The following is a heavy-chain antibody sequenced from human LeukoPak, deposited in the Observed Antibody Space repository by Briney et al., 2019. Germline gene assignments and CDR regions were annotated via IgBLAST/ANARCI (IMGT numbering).Heavy chain of an antibody. V-gene: IGHV1-69*04. D-gene: IGHD3-16*01. CDR1: GGTFSSYS. CDR2: IIPIIDIA. CDR3: ARDAHEGGNSYNYGLDV. J-gene: IGHJ6*02. Sequence: SVKVSCKASGGTFSSYSVSWVRQAPGQGLEWMGRIIPIIDIANYAQKFQGRVGITADKSATNVFMELSSLRPEDTAMYYCARDAHEGGNSYNYGLDVWGQGTAVTVSS.